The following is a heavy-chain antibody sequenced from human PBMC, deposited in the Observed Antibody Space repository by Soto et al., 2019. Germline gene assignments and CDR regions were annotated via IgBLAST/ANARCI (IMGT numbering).Heavy chain of an antibody. CDR1: GGSISSGGYY. CDR3: ARVFRSKMDYGSGRTDY. CDR2: IYYSGST. Sequence: SETLSLTCTVSGGSISSGGYYWSWIRQHPGKGLEWIGYIYYSGSTYYNPSLKSRVTISVDTSKNQFSLKLSSVTAADTAVYYCARVFRSKMDYGSGRTDYWGQGTLVTVSS. D-gene: IGHD3-10*01. J-gene: IGHJ4*02. V-gene: IGHV4-31*03.